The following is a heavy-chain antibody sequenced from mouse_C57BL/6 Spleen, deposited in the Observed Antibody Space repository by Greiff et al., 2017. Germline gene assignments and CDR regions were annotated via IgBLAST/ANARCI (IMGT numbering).Heavy chain of an antibody. D-gene: IGHD1-1*01. CDR1: GYTFTDYN. V-gene: IGHV1-18*01. Sequence: EVQLQQSGPELVKPGASVKIPCKASGYTFTDYNMDWVKQSHGKSLEWIGDINPNNGGTIYNQKFKGKATLTVDKSSSTAYMELRSLTSEDTAVYYCARPHYYGSSYGVYYFDYWGQGTTLTVSS. CDR3: ARPHYYGSSYGVYYFDY. J-gene: IGHJ2*01. CDR2: INPNNGGT.